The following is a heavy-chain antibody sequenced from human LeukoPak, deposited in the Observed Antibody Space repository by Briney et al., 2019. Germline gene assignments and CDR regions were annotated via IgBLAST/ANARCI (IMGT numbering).Heavy chain of an antibody. Sequence: PSETLSLTCTVSGGSISSSAYYWSWIRQHPGKGLEWVGYIYYSGITYYNPSLKSRVTISVDTSKNQFSLNLSSVTAADTAVYYCARDGDCSSDSCYFDYWGQGILVTVSS. CDR2: IYYSGIT. CDR3: ARDGDCSSDSCYFDY. D-gene: IGHD2-2*01. J-gene: IGHJ4*02. V-gene: IGHV4-31*03. CDR1: GGSISSSAYY.